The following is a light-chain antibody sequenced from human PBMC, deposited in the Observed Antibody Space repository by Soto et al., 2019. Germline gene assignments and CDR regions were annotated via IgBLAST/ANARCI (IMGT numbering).Light chain of an antibody. Sequence: QSVLTQPASVSGFPGQSITISCTGTSSDIGGYDYVSWYQQHPGKAPKLIIYDVSGRPSGVSNRFSGSKSANTASLTISGLQAEDEADYHCSSYTSTSAPDVFGTGTKLTVL. CDR2: DVS. CDR3: SSYTSTSAPDV. CDR1: SSDIGGYDY. J-gene: IGLJ1*01. V-gene: IGLV2-14*03.